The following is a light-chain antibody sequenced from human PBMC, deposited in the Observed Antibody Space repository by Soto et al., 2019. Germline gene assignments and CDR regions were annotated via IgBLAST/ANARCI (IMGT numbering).Light chain of an antibody. V-gene: IGKV3-15*01. CDR3: QQSYT. CDR1: QAVGYN. J-gene: IGKJ2*01. Sequence: EVVMTQSPATLYVSPGERVTLSCRASQAVGYNLAWYQHKPGPAPRLLIYGASTRVTGIPTRFSGSGSGTEFTLTISSLQSEDFAIYYCQQSYTFGQGTKLEIK. CDR2: GAS.